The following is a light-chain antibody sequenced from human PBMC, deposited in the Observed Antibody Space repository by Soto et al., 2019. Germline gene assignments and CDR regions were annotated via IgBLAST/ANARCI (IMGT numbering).Light chain of an antibody. J-gene: IGLJ2*01. V-gene: IGLV2-14*01. Sequence: QSALTQPASVSGSPGQSITISCTGTSSDVGGYNYVSWYQQHPGKAPKLMIYDVSNRPSGVSNRFSGSKSGNTASLTISGLQAEDEAAYYCSSYTTSSTLVFGGGTKVTVL. CDR2: DVS. CDR1: SSDVGGYNY. CDR3: SSYTTSSTLV.